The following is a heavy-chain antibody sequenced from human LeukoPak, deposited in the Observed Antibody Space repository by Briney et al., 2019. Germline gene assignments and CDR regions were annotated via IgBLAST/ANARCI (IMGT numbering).Heavy chain of an antibody. V-gene: IGHV1-18*01. J-gene: IGHJ3*02. CDR2: ISAYNGNT. CDR3: ARVSLYYDFWSGYYGLVGDAFDI. D-gene: IGHD3-3*01. Sequence: ASVKVSCKASGYTFTSYGISWVRQAPGQGLEWMGWISAYNGNTNYAQRLQGRVTMTTDTSTSTAYMELRSLRSDDTAVHYCARVSLYYDFWSGYYGLVGDAFDIWGQGTMVTVSS. CDR1: GYTFTSYG.